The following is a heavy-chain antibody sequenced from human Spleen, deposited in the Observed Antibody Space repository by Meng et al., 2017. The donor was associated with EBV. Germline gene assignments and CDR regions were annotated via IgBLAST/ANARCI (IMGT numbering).Heavy chain of an antibody. Sequence: VHLVHSPAELRQPGASLRVSCKASGYPCINYGLSWLRQAPEQGHEWMGWISVHNGKTQYAQKFEGRFTMTADTSAATAYMELRSLTSDDTALYYCARDLDRYGDYVGYWGQGTLVTASS. CDR1: GYPCINYG. J-gene: IGHJ4*02. V-gene: IGHV1-18*01. CDR2: ISVHNGKT. D-gene: IGHD4-17*01. CDR3: ARDLDRYGDYVGY.